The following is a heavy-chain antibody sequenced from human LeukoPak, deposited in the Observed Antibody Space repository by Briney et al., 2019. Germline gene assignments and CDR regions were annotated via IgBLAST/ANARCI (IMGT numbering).Heavy chain of an antibody. Sequence: GGSLRLSCTASGFTFGDYAMSWVRQAPGKGLEWVGFIRSKAYGGTTEYAASVKGRFTISRDDSKSIAYLQMNSLKTEDTAVYYCARDPGSGYEEHFDYWGQGTLVTVSS. CDR3: ARDPGSGYEEHFDY. D-gene: IGHD5-12*01. J-gene: IGHJ4*02. CDR2: IRSKAYGGTT. V-gene: IGHV3-49*04. CDR1: GFTFGDYA.